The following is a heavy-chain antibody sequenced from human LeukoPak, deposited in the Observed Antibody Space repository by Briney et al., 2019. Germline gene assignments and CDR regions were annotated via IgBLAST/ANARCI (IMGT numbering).Heavy chain of an antibody. Sequence: PGGSLRLPCAASGFTVSSNYMSWVRQAPGKGLEWVSVIYSGGSTYYADSVKGRFTISRDNAKNSLYLQMNSLRAEDTALYHCAREGSGSSTDAFDIWGQGTMVTVSS. CDR1: GFTVSSNY. CDR2: IYSGGST. V-gene: IGHV3-53*01. D-gene: IGHD3-10*01. J-gene: IGHJ3*02. CDR3: AREGSGSSTDAFDI.